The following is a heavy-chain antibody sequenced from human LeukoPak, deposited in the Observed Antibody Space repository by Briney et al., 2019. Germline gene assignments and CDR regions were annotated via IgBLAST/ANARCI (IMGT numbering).Heavy chain of an antibody. J-gene: IGHJ4*02. CDR2: IKQDGSEK. CDR3: ARAGEGNFGYSFDY. D-gene: IGHD3-10*01. V-gene: IGHV3-7*01. Sequence: GGSLRLSCAASGFTFSSYWMSWVRQAPGKGLEWVANIKQDGSEKYYVDSVKGRFTISRDNAKNSLYLQVNSLRAEDTAVYYCARAGEGNFGYSFDYWGQGTLVTVSS. CDR1: GFTFSSYW.